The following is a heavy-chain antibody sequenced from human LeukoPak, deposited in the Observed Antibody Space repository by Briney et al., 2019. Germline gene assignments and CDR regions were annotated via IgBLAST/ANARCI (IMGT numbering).Heavy chain of an antibody. V-gene: IGHV3-21*06. Sequence: GGSLRLSCAASGFTFSSYSMNWVRQAPGRGLEWVSSISSSSTYINYADSVKGRFTVSRDNAKSSLFLEMNSLRAEDTAVYYCARDGRAVAAQGYYFDFGGQGTLVTVSS. D-gene: IGHD6-19*01. J-gene: IGHJ4*02. CDR2: ISSSSTYI. CDR3: ARDGRAVAAQGYYFDF. CDR1: GFTFSSYS.